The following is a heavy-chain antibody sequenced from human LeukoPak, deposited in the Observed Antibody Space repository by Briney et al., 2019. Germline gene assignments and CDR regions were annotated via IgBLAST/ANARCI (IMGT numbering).Heavy chain of an antibody. D-gene: IGHD3-10*01. CDR3: ARIPPLYGSGRDSDY. J-gene: IGHJ4*02. CDR1: GFTFSSYS. Sequence: GGSLRLSCAASGFTFSSYSMNWVRQAPGKGLDWVSSISSSSSYIYYADSVKGRFTISRDNAKNSLYLQMNSLRAEDTAVYHCARIPPLYGSGRDSDYWGQGTLVTVSS. V-gene: IGHV3-21*01. CDR2: ISSSSSYI.